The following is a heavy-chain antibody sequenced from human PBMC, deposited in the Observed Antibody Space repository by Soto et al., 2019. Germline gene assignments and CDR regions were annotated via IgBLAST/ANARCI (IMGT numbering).Heavy chain of an antibody. Sequence: PSETLSLTCDVSGGSFTGYYWSWIRQPPGKGLEWIGEINHSGFTNYNPSLTGRVTISLDTSKSQFSLKLSSLTAADTAFYFCARGHSRFAHWGKGTLAPVS. D-gene: IGHD1-26*01. V-gene: IGHV4-34*01. CDR3: ARGHSRFAH. CDR1: GGSFTGYY. CDR2: INHSGFT. J-gene: IGHJ4*02.